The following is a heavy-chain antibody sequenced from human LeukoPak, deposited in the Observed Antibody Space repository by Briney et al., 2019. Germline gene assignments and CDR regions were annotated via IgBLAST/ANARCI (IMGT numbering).Heavy chain of an antibody. CDR2: INWNSGST. CDR3: ASGYGSGSYYFDY. CDR1: GFTFDDYG. Sequence: PGGSLRLSCAASGFTFDDYGMSWVRQAPGKGLEWVSGINWNSGSTGYADSVKGRFTISRDNAKNSLYLQMNSLRAEDTALYYCASGYGSGSYYFDYWGQGTLVTVSS. D-gene: IGHD3-10*01. J-gene: IGHJ4*02. V-gene: IGHV3-20*04.